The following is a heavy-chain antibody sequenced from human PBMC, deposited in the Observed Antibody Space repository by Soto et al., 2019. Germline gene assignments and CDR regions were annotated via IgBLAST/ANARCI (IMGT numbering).Heavy chain of an antibody. V-gene: IGHV3-30-3*01. Sequence: VQLLESGGDLIQPGGSLRLSCVASGFTFSSYAMHWVRQAPGKGLEWVAVISYDGSNKYYADSVKGRFTISRDNSKNTLYLQMNSLRAEDTAVYYCARDAGAFDIWGQGTMVTVSS. CDR3: ARDAGAFDI. CDR1: GFTFSSYA. J-gene: IGHJ3*02. CDR2: ISYDGSNK.